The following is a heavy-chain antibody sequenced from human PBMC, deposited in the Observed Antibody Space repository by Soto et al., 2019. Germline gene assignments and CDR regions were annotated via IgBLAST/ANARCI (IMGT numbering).Heavy chain of an antibody. CDR2: INSDGSRT. CDR3: ARVLTGSWNWFDP. CDR1: GFTFSSYW. D-gene: IGHD6-13*01. V-gene: IGHV3-74*01. J-gene: IGHJ5*02. Sequence: EVQLVESGGGLVQPGESLRLSCAASGFTFSSYWMHWVRHAPGKGLVWVSRINSDGSRTNYADSVKGRFTVSRDNAKNTQYLQLNSLRAEDTAVYYCARVLTGSWNWFDPWGQGTLVTVSS.